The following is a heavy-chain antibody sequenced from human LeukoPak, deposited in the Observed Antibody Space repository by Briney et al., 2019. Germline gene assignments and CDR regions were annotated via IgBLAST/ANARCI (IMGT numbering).Heavy chain of an antibody. Sequence: PGGSLRHSCAVSGFSVTKNYMSWVRQAPGKGLERVSVFYVGGATYYADSVKGRFTISRDNSENTLYLQMKSLRAEDTTVYYCARGDGYNFFDYWGQGTLVTVSS. CDR1: GFSVTKNY. V-gene: IGHV3-53*01. J-gene: IGHJ4*02. CDR3: ARGDGYNFFDY. D-gene: IGHD5-24*01. CDR2: FYVGGAT.